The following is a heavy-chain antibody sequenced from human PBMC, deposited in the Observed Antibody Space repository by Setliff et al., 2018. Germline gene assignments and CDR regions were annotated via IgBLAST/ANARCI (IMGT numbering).Heavy chain of an antibody. CDR3: VRDAGDGYGVDAYAGGGFDF. V-gene: IGHV4-38-2*02. Sequence: PSETLSLTCAVSGSALSSGHYWGWIRQPPGKGLEWIGSFRPSGKTYYNPSLNSRVTISVDTSKKQFSLKVTSVTAADTAVYYCVRDAGDGYGVDAYAGGGFDFWGQGAMVTVSS. CDR1: GSALSSGHY. D-gene: IGHD4-17*01. J-gene: IGHJ3*01. CDR2: FRPSGKT.